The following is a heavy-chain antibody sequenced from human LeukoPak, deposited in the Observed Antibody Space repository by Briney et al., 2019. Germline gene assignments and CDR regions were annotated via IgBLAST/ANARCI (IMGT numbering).Heavy chain of an antibody. V-gene: IGHV1-2*02. CDR2: INPNSGGT. Sequence: ASVKVSCKASGYTFTGYYMHWVRQAPGQGLEWMGWINPNSGGTNYAQKFQGRVTMTRDTSISTVYMALSSLISEDTAVYYCARANIIMVRGVFDYWGQGTLVTVSS. CDR3: ARANIIMVRGVFDY. J-gene: IGHJ4*02. D-gene: IGHD3-10*01. CDR1: GYTFTGYY.